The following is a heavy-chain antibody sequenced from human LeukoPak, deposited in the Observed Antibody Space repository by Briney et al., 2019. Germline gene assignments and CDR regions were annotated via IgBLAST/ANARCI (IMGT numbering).Heavy chain of an antibody. D-gene: IGHD3-10*01. V-gene: IGHV3-48*03. J-gene: IGHJ5*02. Sequence: GGSLRLSCAASGFTFSSYEMNWVRQAPGKGLEWVSYISSSGSTIYYADSVKGRFTISRDNAKNTVYLQMNSLRAEDTAVYYCARDYVSGSFGPWGQGTLVTVSS. CDR1: GFTFSSYE. CDR3: ARDYVSGSFGP. CDR2: ISSSGSTI.